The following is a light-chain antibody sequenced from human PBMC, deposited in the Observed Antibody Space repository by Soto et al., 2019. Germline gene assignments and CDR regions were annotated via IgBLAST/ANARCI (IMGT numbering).Light chain of an antibody. CDR2: GAS. V-gene: IGKV3-20*01. Sequence: EIVLTQSPGTLSLSPGASSPLSGRASQSVSSSYLAWYQQKPGQAPRLLIYGASSRATGIPDRFSGSGSGTDFTLTISRLEPEDFAVYYCQQYGSSGTFGQGTKVDIK. J-gene: IGKJ1*01. CDR3: QQYGSSGT. CDR1: QSVSSSY.